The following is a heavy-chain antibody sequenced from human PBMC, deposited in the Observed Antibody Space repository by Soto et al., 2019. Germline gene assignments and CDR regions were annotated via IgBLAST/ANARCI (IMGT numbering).Heavy chain of an antibody. D-gene: IGHD4-17*01. CDR2: ISAYNGNT. CDR3: ARELGLRSRLSGY. CDR1: CYPFTSYA. J-gene: IGHJ4*02. V-gene: IGHV1-18*01. Sequence: ASVKVSCKASCYPFTSYATSWVRQAPGQGLEWMGWISAYNGNTNYARKLQCRVTMTTDTSTSTAYMELRSLRSDATAVYYCARELGLRSRLSGYWGQGTLGTV.